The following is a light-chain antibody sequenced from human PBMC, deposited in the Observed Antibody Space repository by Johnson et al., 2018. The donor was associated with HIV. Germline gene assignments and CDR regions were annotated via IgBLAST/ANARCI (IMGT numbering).Light chain of an antibody. CDR3: ETWDSSLSGYSV. CDR1: NSNIGNNY. J-gene: IGLJ1*01. V-gene: IGLV1-51*01. Sequence: QAVLTQPPSVSAAPGQKVTISCSGSNSNIGNNYVSWYQQLPGTAPKLLIYDNNKRPSGIPDRFSGSKSGTSATLAITRPQTWDEADYYCETWDSSLSGYSVVGTGNKLTV. CDR2: DNN.